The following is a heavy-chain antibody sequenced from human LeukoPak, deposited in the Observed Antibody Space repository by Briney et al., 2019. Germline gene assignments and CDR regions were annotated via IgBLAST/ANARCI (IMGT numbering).Heavy chain of an antibody. CDR3: ARGGLGMVRGVNY. J-gene: IGHJ4*02. V-gene: IGHV3-23*01. D-gene: IGHD3-10*01. Sequence: GGSLRLSCAASGFTFSRCAMSWVRQAPGKGLEWVSAISGSGVSTYYADSVKGRFTVSRDNSKNTLYLQMSSLRAEDTAVYYCARGGLGMVRGVNYWGQGTLVTVSS. CDR1: GFTFSRCA. CDR2: ISGSGVST.